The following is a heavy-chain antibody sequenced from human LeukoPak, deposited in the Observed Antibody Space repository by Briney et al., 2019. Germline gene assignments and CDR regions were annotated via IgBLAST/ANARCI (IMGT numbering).Heavy chain of an antibody. CDR1: GGSISNYY. J-gene: IGHJ6*03. V-gene: IGHV4-59*12. CDR2: IYSSGST. CDR3: ARVRSSGWIYYYYMAV. D-gene: IGHD6-19*01. Sequence: SETLSLTCTVSGGSISNYYWSWIRQPPGKGLEWIGYIYSSGSTNYNPSLKSRVTISVDTSKIQFSLKLSSVTAADTAVYYCARVRSSGWIYYYYMAVWGKGTTVTVSS.